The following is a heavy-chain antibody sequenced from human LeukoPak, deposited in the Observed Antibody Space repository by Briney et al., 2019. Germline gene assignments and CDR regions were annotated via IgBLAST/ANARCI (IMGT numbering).Heavy chain of an antibody. D-gene: IGHD3-3*01. CDR3: ARNPNYDFWSGYYCDY. CDR1: GGTFSSYA. Sequence: SVKVSCKASGGTFSSYAISWVRQAPGQGLEWMGRIIPIFGTANYAQKFQGRVTITTDESTSTAYMELSSLRSEDTAVYYCARNPNYDFWSGYYCDYWGQGTLVTVSS. V-gene: IGHV1-69*05. CDR2: IIPIFGTA. J-gene: IGHJ4*02.